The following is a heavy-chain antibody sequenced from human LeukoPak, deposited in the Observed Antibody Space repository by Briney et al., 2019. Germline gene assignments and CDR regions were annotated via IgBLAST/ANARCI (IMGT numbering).Heavy chain of an antibody. CDR2: IYYSGST. V-gene: IGHV4-59*01. J-gene: IGHJ3*02. D-gene: IGHD3-22*01. CDR1: GGSISSYY. Sequence: SETLSLTCTVSGGSISSYYWSWIRQPPGKGLEWIGYIYYSGSTNYNPSLKSRVTISVDTSKNQFSLKLSSVTAADTAVYYCASLPYYYDSNGYYAFDIWGQGTMVTVSS. CDR3: ASLPYYYDSNGYYAFDI.